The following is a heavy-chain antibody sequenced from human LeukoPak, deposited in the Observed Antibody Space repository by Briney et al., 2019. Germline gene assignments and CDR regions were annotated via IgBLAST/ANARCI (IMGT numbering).Heavy chain of an antibody. CDR1: GGSISSYY. CDR3: ARAGSYSSSWYVGEDYYYYMDV. D-gene: IGHD6-13*01. Sequence: SETLSLTCTVSGGSISSYYWSWIRQPPGKGLEWIGYIYYSGSTNYNPSLTSRVTISVDTSKNQFSLKLSSVTAADTAVYYCARAGSYSSSWYVGEDYYYYMDVWGKGTTVTISS. J-gene: IGHJ6*03. V-gene: IGHV4-59*01. CDR2: IYYSGST.